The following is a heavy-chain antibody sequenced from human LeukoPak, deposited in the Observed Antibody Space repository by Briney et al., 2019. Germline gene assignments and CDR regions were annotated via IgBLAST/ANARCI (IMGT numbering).Heavy chain of an antibody. Sequence: SETLSLTCAVYGGSFSSYYWTWIRQPPGKGLEWIGEINYSGSTKYSPSLKSRVTISVDTSKNQFSLKLSSVTAADTAVYYCARHGGVVRGEGSDAFDIWGQGTMVTVSS. V-gene: IGHV4-34*01. J-gene: IGHJ3*02. D-gene: IGHD3-10*01. CDR3: ARHGGVVRGEGSDAFDI. CDR1: GGSFSSYY. CDR2: INYSGST.